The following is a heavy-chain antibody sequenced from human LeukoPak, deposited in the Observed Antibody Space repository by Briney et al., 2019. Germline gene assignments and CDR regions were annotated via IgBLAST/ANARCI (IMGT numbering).Heavy chain of an antibody. V-gene: IGHV4-38-2*01. CDR1: GYSLSSGYY. CDR3: AIRSYRAFDI. D-gene: IGHD1-26*01. Sequence: PSETLSLTCAVSGYSLSSGYYWGWIRQPPGKGLEWIGSIYHSGSTYYNPSLKSRVTISVDTSKNQFSLKLSSVTAADTAVYYCAIRSYRAFDIWGQGTMVTVSS. CDR2: IYHSGST. J-gene: IGHJ3*02.